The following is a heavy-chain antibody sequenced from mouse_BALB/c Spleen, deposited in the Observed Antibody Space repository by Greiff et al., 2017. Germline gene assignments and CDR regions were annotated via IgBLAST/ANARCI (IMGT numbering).Heavy chain of an antibody. J-gene: IGHJ2*01. CDR3: AREVLLTYYFDY. CDR2: ISSGSSTI. CDR1: GFTFSSFG. Sequence: EVKLMEPGGGLVQPGGSRKLSCAASGFTFSSFGMHWVRQAPEKGLEWVAYISSGSSTIYYADTVKGRFTISRDNPKNTLFLQMTSLRSEDTAMYYCAREVLLTYYFDYWGQGTTLTVSS. D-gene: IGHD4-1*01. V-gene: IGHV5-17*02.